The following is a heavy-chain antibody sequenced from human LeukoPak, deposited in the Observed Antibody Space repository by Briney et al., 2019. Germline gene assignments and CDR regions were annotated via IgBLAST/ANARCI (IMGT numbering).Heavy chain of an antibody. V-gene: IGHV4-59*01. CDR2: IYYRGNT. CDR1: GGSISSYY. CDR3: TRGGYNYDSPPGDPFDY. Sequence: SEPLSLTCTVSGGSISSYYWSWIRQPPGKGLEWIGYIYYRGNTNYNPSLKSRVTISVDMSKNQFSLKLSSVTAADTAAYYCTRGGYNYDSPPGDPFDYWGQGTLVTVSS. J-gene: IGHJ4*02. D-gene: IGHD5-18*01.